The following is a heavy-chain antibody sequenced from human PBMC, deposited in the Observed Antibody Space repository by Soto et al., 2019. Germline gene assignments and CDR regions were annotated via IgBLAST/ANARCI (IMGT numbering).Heavy chain of an antibody. CDR2: IHNSGST. Sequence: NLPLPCPLSPSPPSSVHYYWTPILQPPGKGLEWIGYIHNSGSTYHNPSLKSRVTISVDTSKNQFSLKLNSVTAADTAVYYCGRAHRDLQQLVQYYYGMDVWGQGTTV. CDR1: PSPPSSVHYY. J-gene: IGHJ6*02. D-gene: IGHD6-13*01. V-gene: IGHV4-30-4*01. CDR3: GRAHRDLQQLVQYYYGMDV.